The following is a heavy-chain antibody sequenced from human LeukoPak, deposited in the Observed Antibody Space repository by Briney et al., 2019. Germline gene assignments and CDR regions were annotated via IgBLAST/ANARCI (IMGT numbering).Heavy chain of an antibody. D-gene: IGHD3-10*01. V-gene: IGHV4-59*01. CDR2: IYYGGST. Sequence: SETLSLTCTVSGGSISSYYWSWIRQPPGKGLEWIGYIYYGGSTNYNPSLKSRVTISVDTSKNQFSLKLSSVTAADTAVYYCARVAGGYFDYWGQGTLVTVSS. CDR1: GGSISSYY. CDR3: ARVAGGYFDY. J-gene: IGHJ4*02.